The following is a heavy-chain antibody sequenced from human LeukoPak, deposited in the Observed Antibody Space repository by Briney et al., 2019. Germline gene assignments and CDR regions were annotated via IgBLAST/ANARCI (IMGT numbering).Heavy chain of an antibody. D-gene: IGHD4-23*01. J-gene: IGHJ4*02. CDR3: ARQYGANSNFDH. V-gene: IGHV4-59*08. CDR2: IYYSGYT. CDR1: GGSISSYY. Sequence: SETLSLTCNVSGGSISSYYWSWIRQPPGEGLEWIGYIYYSGYTNYNPSLESRVTISVDTSKNQFSLKLSSVTAADTAVYYCARQYGANSNFDHWGQGTLVTVSS.